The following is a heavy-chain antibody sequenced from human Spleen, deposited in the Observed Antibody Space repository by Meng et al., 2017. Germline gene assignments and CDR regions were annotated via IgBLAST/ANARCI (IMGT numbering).Heavy chain of an antibody. CDR3: ARLAGGALDY. V-gene: IGHV4-38-2*02. CDR2: IYRSGST. CDR1: GYSISSGYY. J-gene: IGHJ4*02. Sequence: SETLSLTWTVSGYSISSGYYWGWIRQPPGKGLEWIGNIYRSGSTYYNPSLKSRLIISVDTSKNQFSLKLSSVTAADTAVYYCARLAGGALDYWGQGTLVTVSS. D-gene: IGHD6-25*01.